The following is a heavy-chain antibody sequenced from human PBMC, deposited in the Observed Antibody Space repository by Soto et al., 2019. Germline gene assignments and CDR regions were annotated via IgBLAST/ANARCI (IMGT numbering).Heavy chain of an antibody. CDR3: ASVTRYCTGGGCNPNWFDP. Sequence: QVQLQESGPGLVMPSQTLSLTCTVSGGSISSGDYYWSWIRQPPGKGLEWIGCIFYTGSTYYNPSLKSRITISVHTSKSQFSPKLTSVTAADTAVYYCASVTRYCTGGGCNPNWFDPWGQGTLVTVSS. CDR1: GGSISSGDYY. V-gene: IGHV4-30-4*01. J-gene: IGHJ5*02. CDR2: IFYTGST. D-gene: IGHD2-8*02.